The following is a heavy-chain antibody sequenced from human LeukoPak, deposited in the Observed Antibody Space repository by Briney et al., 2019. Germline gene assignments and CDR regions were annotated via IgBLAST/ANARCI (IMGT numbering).Heavy chain of an antibody. J-gene: IGHJ5*02. CDR2: INPNSGGT. V-gene: IGHV1-2*02. CDR3: ARGMPRYCSSTSCYRWFDP. Sequence: ASVKVSCKASGYTFTGYYMHWVRQAPGQGLEWMGWINPNSGGTNYAQKFQGRVTMTRDTSISTAYMELSRLRSEDTAVYYCARGMPRYCSSTSCYRWFDPWGQGTLVTVSS. D-gene: IGHD2-2*01. CDR1: GYTFTGYY.